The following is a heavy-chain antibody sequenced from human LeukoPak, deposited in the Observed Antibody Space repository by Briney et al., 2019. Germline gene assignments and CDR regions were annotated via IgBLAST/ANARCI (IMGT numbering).Heavy chain of an antibody. V-gene: IGHV5-51*01. Sequence: GESLKISCKGSGYSFTSYWIGWVRQMPGKGLEWMGIIYPGDSDTRYSPSFQGQVTISADKSISTAYLQWSSLKASDTAMYYCAKEVRTRGYSYANDAFDIWGQGTMVTASS. CDR2: IYPGDSDT. D-gene: IGHD5-18*01. CDR3: AKEVRTRGYSYANDAFDI. J-gene: IGHJ3*02. CDR1: GYSFTSYW.